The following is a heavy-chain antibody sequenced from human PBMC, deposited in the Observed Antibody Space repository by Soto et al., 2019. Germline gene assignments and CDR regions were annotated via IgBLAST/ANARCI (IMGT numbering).Heavy chain of an antibody. CDR3: ARDSLAAAGDYGMDV. Sequence: SETLSLTCTGSGGSISSYYWSWIRQPPGKGLEWIGYIYYSGSTNYNPSHKSRVTISVDTSKNQFSLKLSSVTAADTAVYYCARDSLAAAGDYGMDVWGQGTTVTV. D-gene: IGHD6-13*01. CDR2: IYYSGST. J-gene: IGHJ6*02. CDR1: GGSISSYY. V-gene: IGHV4-59*01.